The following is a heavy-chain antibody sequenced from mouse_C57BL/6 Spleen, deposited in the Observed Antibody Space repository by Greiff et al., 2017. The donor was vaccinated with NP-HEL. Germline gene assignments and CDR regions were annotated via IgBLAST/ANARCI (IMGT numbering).Heavy chain of an antibody. D-gene: IGHD2-4*01. V-gene: IGHV1-22*01. CDR2: INPNNGGT. Sequence: EVQVVESGPELVKPGASVKMSCKASGYTFTDYNMHWVKQSHGKSLEWIGYINPNNGGTSYNQKFKGKATLTVNKSSSTAYMELRSLTSVDSAVYSGAWGLRDFDDWGQGTTLTVST. CDR1: GYTFTDYN. J-gene: IGHJ2*01. CDR3: AWGLRDFDD.